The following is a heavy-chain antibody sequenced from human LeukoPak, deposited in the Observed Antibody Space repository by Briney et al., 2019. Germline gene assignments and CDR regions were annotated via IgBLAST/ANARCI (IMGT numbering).Heavy chain of an antibody. J-gene: IGHJ3*02. CDR2: IIPIFGTA. V-gene: IGHV1-69*05. CDR1: GGTFSSYA. Sequence: SVKVSCKASGGTFSSYAISWVRQAPGQGLEWMGRIIPIFGTANYAQKFQGRATITTDESTSTAYMELSSLRSEDTAVYYCAKPLIAVAGTSAFDIWGQGTMVTVSS. CDR3: AKPLIAVAGTSAFDI. D-gene: IGHD6-19*01.